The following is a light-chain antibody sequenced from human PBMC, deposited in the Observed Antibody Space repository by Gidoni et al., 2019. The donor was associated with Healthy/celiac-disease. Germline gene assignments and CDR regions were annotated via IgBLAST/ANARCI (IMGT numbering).Light chain of an antibody. J-gene: IGKJ5*01. Sequence: EIVMTQSPATLSVSPGERATLSCRASQSVSSNLAWYQQNPGQATRLLIYGASTRATGIPARFSGSGSGTEFTLTISSLQSEDFAVYYCQQYNNWPSITFGQXTRLEIK. V-gene: IGKV3-15*01. CDR2: GAS. CDR1: QSVSSN. CDR3: QQYNNWPSIT.